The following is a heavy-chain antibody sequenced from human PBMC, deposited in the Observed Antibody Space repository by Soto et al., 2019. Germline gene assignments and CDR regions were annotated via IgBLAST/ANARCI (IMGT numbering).Heavy chain of an antibody. J-gene: IGHJ6*02. V-gene: IGHV3-30-3*01. CDR2: IPYDGSNK. Sequence: PGGSLILSCAASGFTFNNYAMHWVRQAPGKGLEWVAVIPYDGSNKYYADSVKGRFTISRDNSKNTLYLQMNSLRAEDTAVYYCARDRTAYSYGPRTQSYGMDVWGQGTTVTVSS. D-gene: IGHD5-18*01. CDR1: GFTFNNYA. CDR3: ARDRTAYSYGPRTQSYGMDV.